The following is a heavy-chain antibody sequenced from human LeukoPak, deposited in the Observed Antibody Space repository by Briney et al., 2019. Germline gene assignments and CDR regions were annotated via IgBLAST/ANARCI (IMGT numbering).Heavy chain of an antibody. V-gene: IGHV1-2*02. CDR1: GHTFTSYY. CDR3: ARWGVVPAATSHLGNHWFDP. J-gene: IGHJ5*02. D-gene: IGHD2-2*01. CDR2: INSYNGGT. Sequence: ASVKVSCKASGHTFTSYYLHWVRQAPGQGLEWMGWINSYNGGTNYAQTYQGRVTMPSDTSISTAYMKLSRLRSDHAAVYYCARWGVVPAATSHLGNHWFDPWGQGTLVTVSS.